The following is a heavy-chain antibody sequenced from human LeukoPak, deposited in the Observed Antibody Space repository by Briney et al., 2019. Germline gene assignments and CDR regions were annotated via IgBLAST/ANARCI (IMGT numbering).Heavy chain of an antibody. CDR1: GFTFSSYS. J-gene: IGHJ4*02. CDR3: AYQGEFRAFDY. V-gene: IGHV3-48*01. Sequence: GGSLRLSCAASGFTFSSYSMNWVRQAPGKGLEWVSYISSSSSTIYYADSVKGRFTISRDNAKDSLYLQMNSLRAEDTAVYYCAYQGEFRAFDYRGQGTLVAVSS. D-gene: IGHD3-10*01. CDR2: ISSSSSTI.